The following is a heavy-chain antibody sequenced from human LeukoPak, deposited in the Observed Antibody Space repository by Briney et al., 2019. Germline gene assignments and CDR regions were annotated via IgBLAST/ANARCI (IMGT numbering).Heavy chain of an antibody. CDR3: ARGNFPGIAVAGTYYYYYMDV. J-gene: IGHJ6*03. D-gene: IGHD6-19*01. Sequence: PGGSLRLSCAASGFTFDDYGMSWARQAPGKGLEWVSGINWDGGSTGYADSVKGRFTISRDNAKNFLYLQMNSLRAEDTAVYYCARGNFPGIAVAGTYYYYYMDVWGKGTTVTVSS. CDR1: GFTFDDYG. V-gene: IGHV3-20*04. CDR2: INWDGGST.